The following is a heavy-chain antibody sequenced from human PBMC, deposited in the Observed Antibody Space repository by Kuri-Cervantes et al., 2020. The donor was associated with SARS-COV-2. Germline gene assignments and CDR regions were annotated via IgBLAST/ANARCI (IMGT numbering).Heavy chain of an antibody. J-gene: IGHJ3*02. CDR3: ARDRDDYGDYGSGYPGGDAFDI. V-gene: IGHV4-34*01. CDR2: INHSGST. CDR1: GGSFSGYY. Sequence: SETLSLTCAVYGGSFSGYYWSWIRQPPGKGLEWIGEINHSGSTNYNPSLKSRVTISVDTSKNQFSLKLSSVTAADTAVYYCARDRDDYGDYGSGYPGGDAFDIWGQGTMVTVSS. D-gene: IGHD4-17*01.